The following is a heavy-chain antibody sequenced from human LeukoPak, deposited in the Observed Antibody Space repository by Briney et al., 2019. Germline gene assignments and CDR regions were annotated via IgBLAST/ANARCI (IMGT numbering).Heavy chain of an antibody. D-gene: IGHD6-13*01. J-gene: IGHJ3*02. CDR1: GGSISSYY. Sequence: SETLSLTCTVSGGSISSYYWSWIRQPPGKGLEWIGYIYYSGSTNYNASLKSRVTISVDTSKNQFSLKLSSVTAADTAVYYCARRIAAADALDIWGQGTMVTVSS. CDR2: IYYSGST. V-gene: IGHV4-59*08. CDR3: ARRIAAADALDI.